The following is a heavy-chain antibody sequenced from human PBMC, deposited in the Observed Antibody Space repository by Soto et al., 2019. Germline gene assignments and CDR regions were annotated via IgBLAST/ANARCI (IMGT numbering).Heavy chain of an antibody. V-gene: IGHV4-59*08. D-gene: IGHD1-26*01. CDR3: ARRYGSAIDY. J-gene: IGHJ4*02. CDR1: GGSISSYY. CDR2: IYYSGST. Sequence: QVQLQESGPGLVKPSETLSLTCTVSGGSISSYYWSWIRQPPGKGLEWIGYIYYSGSTNYNPSLKSRFTISVDTSKNQFSLKLSSVTAADTAVYYCARRYGSAIDYWGQGTLVTVSS.